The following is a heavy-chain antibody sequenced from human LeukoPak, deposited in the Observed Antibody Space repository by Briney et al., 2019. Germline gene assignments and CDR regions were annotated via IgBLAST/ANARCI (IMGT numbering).Heavy chain of an antibody. Sequence: SETLSLTGSGSGGSISSSSYYWGWIRQPPGKGLERIGSIYYSGSTYYNPSLKSRVTISVDTSKNQFSLKLSSVTAADTAVYYCAREFIVVVPAASRLYYYYMDVWGKGTTVTISS. J-gene: IGHJ6*03. CDR2: IYYSGST. D-gene: IGHD2-2*01. CDR3: AREFIVVVPAASRLYYYYMDV. V-gene: IGHV4-39*07. CDR1: GGSISSSSYY.